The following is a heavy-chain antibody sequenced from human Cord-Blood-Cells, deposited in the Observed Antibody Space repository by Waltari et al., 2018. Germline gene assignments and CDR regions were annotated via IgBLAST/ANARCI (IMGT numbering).Heavy chain of an antibody. CDR2: INPNSGGT. Sequence: QVQLVQSGAEVKKPGASVKVSCKASEYLFTGYYMQWVRPAPGQGLEWTGRINPNSGGTSYAKKFQGRFTMTRDTSISTAYMVLSRLRSDDTAVYYCARVARYCTGGVCYWYFDLWGRGTLVTVSS. J-gene: IGHJ2*01. D-gene: IGHD2-8*02. CDR3: ARVARYCTGGVCYWYFDL. CDR1: EYLFTGYY. V-gene: IGHV1-2*06.